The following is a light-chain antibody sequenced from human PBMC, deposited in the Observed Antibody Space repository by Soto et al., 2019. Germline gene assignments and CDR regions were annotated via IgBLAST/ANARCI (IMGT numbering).Light chain of an antibody. CDR2: LGS. V-gene: IGKV2-28*01. Sequence: DIVMTQSPLYLPVTPGEPASISCRSSQSLLHSDGYNYLDWYLQKPGQSPQLLIYLGSNRASGVPDRFSGSGSGTDLTLKISRVEAEDVGVYYCMQALQTPRFTFGPGTKVDLK. CDR1: QSLLHSDGYNY. CDR3: MQALQTPRFT. J-gene: IGKJ3*01.